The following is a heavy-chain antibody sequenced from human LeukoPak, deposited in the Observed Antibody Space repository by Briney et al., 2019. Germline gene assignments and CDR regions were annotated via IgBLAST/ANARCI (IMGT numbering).Heavy chain of an antibody. Sequence: GSLRLSCAASGFTFSAYAISWVRQAPGKGLEWVSAISGSGGITYYADSVKGRFTISRGNSKNTLYLQMNSLRAEDTAVYYCAKHDPRRVVITNWFDPWGQGTLVTVSS. D-gene: IGHD3-22*01. J-gene: IGHJ5*02. CDR1: GFTFSAYA. V-gene: IGHV3-23*01. CDR2: ISGSGGIT. CDR3: AKHDPRRVVITNWFDP.